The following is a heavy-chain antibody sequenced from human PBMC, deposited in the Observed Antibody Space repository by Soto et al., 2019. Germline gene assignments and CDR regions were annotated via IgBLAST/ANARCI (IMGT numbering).Heavy chain of an antibody. CDR1: GYSFTSYW. J-gene: IGHJ4*02. V-gene: IGHV5-51*01. D-gene: IGHD5-18*01. Sequence: GESLKISCKGSGYSFTSYWIGWVRQMPGKGLEWMGIIYPGDSDTRYSPSFQGQVNISADKSISTAYLQWSSLKASDTAMYYCARKGRGYSYGYDMDYWGQGTLVTVSS. CDR2: IYPGDSDT. CDR3: ARKGRGYSYGYDMDY.